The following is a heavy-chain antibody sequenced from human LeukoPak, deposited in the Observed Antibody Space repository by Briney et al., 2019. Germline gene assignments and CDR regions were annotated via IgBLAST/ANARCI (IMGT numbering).Heavy chain of an antibody. CDR3: AREEAIMITFGGVIGPIDY. D-gene: IGHD3-16*02. Sequence: PSETLSLTCTVSGGSISSYYWSWIRQPPGKGLEWIGYIYYSGSTNYNPSLKSRVTISVDTSKNQFSLKLSSVTAADTAVYYCAREEAIMITFGGVIGPIDYWGQGTLVTVSS. CDR1: GGSISSYY. CDR2: IYYSGST. V-gene: IGHV4-59*12. J-gene: IGHJ4*02.